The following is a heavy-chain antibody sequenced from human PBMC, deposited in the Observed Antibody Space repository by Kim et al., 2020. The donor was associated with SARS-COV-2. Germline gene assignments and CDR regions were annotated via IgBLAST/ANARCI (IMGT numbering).Heavy chain of an antibody. D-gene: IGHD6-13*01. CDR1: GGSFSGYY. V-gene: IGHV4-34*01. CDR3: ARGDLGIAAAADSFDI. CDR2: INHSGST. Sequence: SETLSLTCAVYGGSFSGYYWSWIRQPPGKGLEWIGEINHSGSTNYNPSLKSRVTISVDTSKNQFSLKLSSVTAADTAVYYCARGDLGIAAAADSFDIWGQGTMVTVSS. J-gene: IGHJ3*02.